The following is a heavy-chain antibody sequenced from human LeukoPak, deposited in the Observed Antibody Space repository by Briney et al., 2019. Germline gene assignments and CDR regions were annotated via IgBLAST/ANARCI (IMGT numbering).Heavy chain of an antibody. CDR1: GFTFSSYG. Sequence: PGGSLRLSCAASGFTFSSYGMHWVRQALGEGLERVAVISYDGSNKYYADSMKGRFTISRDNSKNTLYLQMNSLRVEDTAVYYCAKSNWGSSVDYWGQGTLVTVSS. CDR2: ISYDGSNK. D-gene: IGHD7-27*01. V-gene: IGHV3-30*18. CDR3: AKSNWGSSVDY. J-gene: IGHJ4*02.